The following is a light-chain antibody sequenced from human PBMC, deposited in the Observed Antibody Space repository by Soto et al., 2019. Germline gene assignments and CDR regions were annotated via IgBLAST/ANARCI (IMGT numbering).Light chain of an antibody. J-gene: IGLJ3*02. CDR3: CSYTSSGTPV. CDR2: EVN. CDR1: SSDVGGYNY. V-gene: IGLV2-8*01. Sequence: QSALTQPPSASGSPGQSVAISCTGTSSDVGGYNYVSWYQQHPGKAPKLMIYEVNKRPSGVPDRFSGSKSGNTASLTVSGLQAEDEADYYCCSYTSSGTPVFGGGTKVTVL.